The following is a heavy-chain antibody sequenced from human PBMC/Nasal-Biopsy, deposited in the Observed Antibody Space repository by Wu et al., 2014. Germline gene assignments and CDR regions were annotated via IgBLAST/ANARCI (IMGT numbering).Heavy chain of an antibody. D-gene: IGHD5/OR15-5a*01. J-gene: IGHJ5*02. Sequence: TLSLTCSVSGVSISSDHYYWTWIRQPPGKGLEWIGYIYHTGSTYYNASLKSRVVMSIDTSENQFSLNLTSASAADTAVYFCVRGVYDASEKGVVYFDPWGQGALVTVSS. CDR3: VRGVYDASEKGVVYFDP. CDR1: GVSISSDHYY. CDR2: IYHTGST. V-gene: IGHV4-30-4*01.